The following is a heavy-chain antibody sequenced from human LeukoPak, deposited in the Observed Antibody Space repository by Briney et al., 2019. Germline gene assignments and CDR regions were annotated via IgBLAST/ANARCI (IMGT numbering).Heavy chain of an antibody. CDR1: GYTFTGYY. CDR2: ISAYNGNT. Sequence: ASVKVSCKASGYTFTGYYIHWVRQAPGQGLEWMGWISAYNGNTNYAQKLQGRVTMTTDTSTSTAYMELSRLRSDDTAVYYCARFYGSGSYYNPESWFDPWGQGTLVTVSS. D-gene: IGHD3-10*01. CDR3: ARFYGSGSYYNPESWFDP. J-gene: IGHJ5*02. V-gene: IGHV1-18*04.